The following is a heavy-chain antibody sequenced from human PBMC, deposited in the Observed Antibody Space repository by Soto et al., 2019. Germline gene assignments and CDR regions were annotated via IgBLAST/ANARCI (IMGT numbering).Heavy chain of an antibody. Sequence: GAPVKCSLKALGYIFSCYHIHCLRQAPGRGLEWMGWINPNSGDTEYAQNFQGRVTMTRDTSFNLVYMEMSGLMSDDTAVYYCARDARGTRGFDEMDIWGPGTTVPVSS. CDR3: ARDARGTRGFDEMDI. J-gene: IGHJ6*02. V-gene: IGHV1-2*02. D-gene: IGHD3-9*01. CDR1: GYIFSCYH. CDR2: INPNSGDT.